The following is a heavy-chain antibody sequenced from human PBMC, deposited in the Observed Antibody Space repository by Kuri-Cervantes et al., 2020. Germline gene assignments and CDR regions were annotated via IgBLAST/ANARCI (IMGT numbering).Heavy chain of an antibody. V-gene: IGHV4-34*01. CDR1: GGSFSGYY. CDR3: ARAPYCSSTSCPRRKWNYYYYYMDV. CDR2: INHSGST. Sequence: LETLSLTCAVYGGSFSGYYWSWIRQPPGKGLEWIGEINHSGSTNYNPSLKSRVTISVDTSKNQFSLKLSSVTAADTAVYYCARAPYCSSTSCPRRKWNYYYYYMDVWGKGTTVTVSS. D-gene: IGHD2-2*01. J-gene: IGHJ6*03.